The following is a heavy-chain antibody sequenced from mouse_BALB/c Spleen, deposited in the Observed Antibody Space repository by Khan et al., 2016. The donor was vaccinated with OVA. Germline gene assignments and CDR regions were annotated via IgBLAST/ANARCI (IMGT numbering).Heavy chain of an antibody. V-gene: IGHV5-9-3*01. D-gene: IGHD1-1*01. CDR1: GFTFSGYA. CDR3: ARPPITTIVATSYWFFDV. Sequence: EVELVEPGGDLVKPGGSLKLSCAASGFTFSGYALSWVRQTPEKRLEWVATISSGDSYTYYPDSVKGRFTISRDNVKNTLYLQMSSLRSEDTAMYYCARPPITTIVATSYWFFDVWGAGTTVTVSS. J-gene: IGHJ1*01. CDR2: ISSGDSYT.